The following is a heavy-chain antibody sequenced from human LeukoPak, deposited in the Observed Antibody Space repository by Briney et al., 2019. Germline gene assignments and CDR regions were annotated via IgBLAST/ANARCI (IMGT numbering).Heavy chain of an antibody. D-gene: IGHD3-10*01. J-gene: IGHJ4*02. CDR1: GGSISSYY. CDR2: INHSGST. Sequence: SETLSLTCTVSGGSISSYYWSWIRQPPGKGLEWIGEINHSGSTNYNPSLKSRVTISVDTSKNQFSLKLSSVTAADTAVYYCARRSTMVRGVIIAYGRSGFDYWGQGTLATVSS. V-gene: IGHV4-34*01. CDR3: ARRSTMVRGVIIAYGRSGFDY.